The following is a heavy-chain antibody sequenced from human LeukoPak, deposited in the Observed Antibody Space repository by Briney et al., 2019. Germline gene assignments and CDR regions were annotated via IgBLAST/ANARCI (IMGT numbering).Heavy chain of an antibody. D-gene: IGHD3-10*01. V-gene: IGHV4-30-2*01. CDR2: IYRSGST. Sequence: SETLSLTCAVSGGSINSGSYGWSWIWQPPGKGLEWIGYIYRSGSTLYNPSLKSRVSITIDKSKNQFSLKLNSVTAADTAFYFCARGGGFYGSGTTHFDYWGQGALVTVSS. J-gene: IGHJ4*02. CDR1: GGSINSGSYG. CDR3: ARGGGFYGSGTTHFDY.